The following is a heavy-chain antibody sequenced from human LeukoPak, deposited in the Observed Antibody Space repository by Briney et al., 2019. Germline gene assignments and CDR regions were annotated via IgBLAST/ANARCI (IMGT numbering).Heavy chain of an antibody. D-gene: IGHD5-12*01. CDR2: ISYHGGNR. Sequence: GTSLRLSCAASGFSFNTYSMHWLRQAPGKGLEWLAVISYHGGNRYYADSVNGRFTVSRDNAKNTLYLQMNSLRVDDTAVYYCASYSGYDLFDYWGQGTLVTVSS. J-gene: IGHJ4*02. CDR3: ASYSGYDLFDY. V-gene: IGHV3-30-3*01. CDR1: GFSFNTYS.